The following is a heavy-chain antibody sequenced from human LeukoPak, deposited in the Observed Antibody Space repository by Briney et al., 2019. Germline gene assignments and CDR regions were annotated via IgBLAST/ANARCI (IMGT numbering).Heavy chain of an antibody. CDR1: GFTFSSYG. Sequence: GGSLRLSCAASGFTFSSYGMHWVRQAPGKGLEWVAVISYDGSNKYYADSVKGRFTISRDNSKNTLYLQMNSLRAEDTAVYYCAILPHYDILTGLEHWGQGTLVTVSS. D-gene: IGHD3-9*01. CDR2: ISYDGSNK. CDR3: AILPHYDILTGLEH. V-gene: IGHV3-30*03. J-gene: IGHJ1*01.